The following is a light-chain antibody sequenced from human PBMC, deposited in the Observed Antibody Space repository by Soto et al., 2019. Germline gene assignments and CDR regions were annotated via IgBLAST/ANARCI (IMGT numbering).Light chain of an antibody. CDR3: QQYYTTPLT. CDR2: WAS. CDR1: QSVVYSYNSKNF. V-gene: IGKV4-1*01. J-gene: IGKJ4*01. Sequence: DIIMTQSPCSLSVYLRERATINWKSIQSVVYSYNSKNFLAWYQQRPGQPPKLLIYWASTRGSGVPDRFSGSGSGTDFTLTISNLQAEDVAIYYCQQYYTTPLTFGGGTKVDIK.